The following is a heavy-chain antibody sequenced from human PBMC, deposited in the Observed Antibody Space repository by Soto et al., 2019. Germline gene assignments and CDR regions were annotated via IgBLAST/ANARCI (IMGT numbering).Heavy chain of an antibody. D-gene: IGHD4-17*01. V-gene: IGHV2-5*02. CDR2: IYWDDDK. Sequence: SGPTLVNPTETLTLTCTVSGFSLSNVRMGVSWIRQPPGKALEWLALIYWDDDKRYSPSLKDRLAISKDTSSNQVVLTITNMDPGDTATYFCAHAGDYDLQTFDHWGPGTLVTVSS. J-gene: IGHJ4*02. CDR3: AHAGDYDLQTFDH. CDR1: GFSLSNVRMG.